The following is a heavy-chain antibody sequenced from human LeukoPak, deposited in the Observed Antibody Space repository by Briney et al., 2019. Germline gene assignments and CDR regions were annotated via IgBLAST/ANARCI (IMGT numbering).Heavy chain of an antibody. J-gene: IGHJ3*02. CDR1: GFTFSNYA. V-gene: IGHV3-23*01. Sequence: GGSLRLSCAASGFTFSNYAMSWVRQVPGKGLEWVSAISGSGGSTYYADSVRSRFTISRDNSKNTLYLQMNSLRAEDTAVYYRALNGREVPSGAFDIWGQGTMVTVSS. CDR2: ISGSGGST. CDR3: ALNGREVPSGAFDI. D-gene: IGHD3-16*02.